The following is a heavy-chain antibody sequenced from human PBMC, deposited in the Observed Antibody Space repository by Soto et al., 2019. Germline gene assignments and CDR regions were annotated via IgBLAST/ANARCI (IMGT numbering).Heavy chain of an antibody. CDR3: AKDPSPSSSSYSWFDP. V-gene: IGHV3-9*01. J-gene: IGHJ5*02. CDR1: GFTFDDYA. Sequence: PGGSLRLSCAASGFTFDDYAMHWVRQAPGKGLEWVSGISWNSGSIGYADSVKGRFTISRDNAKNSLYLQMNSLRAEDTALYYCAKDPSPSSSSYSWFDPWGQGTLVTVSS. D-gene: IGHD6-6*01. CDR2: ISWNSGSI.